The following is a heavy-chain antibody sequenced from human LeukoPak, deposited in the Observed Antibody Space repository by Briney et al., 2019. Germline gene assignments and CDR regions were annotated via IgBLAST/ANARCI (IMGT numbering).Heavy chain of an antibody. D-gene: IGHD3-10*01. V-gene: IGHV3-33*01. CDR1: GFTFSPYG. CDR3: ARDSWLGEFSGPFDI. Sequence: GGSLRLSCAASGFTFSPYGMHWVRQAPGKGLEWVAIIWYDGSNKYYADSVKGRFTISRDNSENTLYLQMNSLRAEDTAVYYCARDSWLGEFSGPFDIWGQGTMVTVSS. CDR2: IWYDGSNK. J-gene: IGHJ3*02.